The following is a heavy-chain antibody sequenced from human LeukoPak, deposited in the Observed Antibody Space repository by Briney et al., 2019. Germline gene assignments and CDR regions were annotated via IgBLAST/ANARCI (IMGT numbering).Heavy chain of an antibody. CDR1: GGSISSSSYY. V-gene: IGHV4-39*07. J-gene: IGHJ4*02. Sequence: PSETLSLTCTVSGGSISSSSYYWGWIRQPPGKGLEWIGSIYYSGSTYYNPSLKSRVTISVDTSKNQFSLKLSSVTAADTAVYYCARPDNISGWTYFDYWGQGTLVTVSS. CDR3: ARPDNISGWTYFDY. CDR2: IYYSGST. D-gene: IGHD6-19*01.